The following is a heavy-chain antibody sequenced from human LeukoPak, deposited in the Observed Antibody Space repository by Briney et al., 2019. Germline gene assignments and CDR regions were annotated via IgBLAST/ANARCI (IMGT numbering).Heavy chain of an antibody. CDR1: GDSISNSGYY. D-gene: IGHD6-13*01. Sequence: PSETLSLTCTVSGDSISNSGYYWDWLRQSPGRGLEWIGSINHSGTTYYEPSVKSRVTISVDASKTPSSLKLSSVTAADTTIYYCARKKLVARGYFDFWGRGIPVTVSS. CDR3: ARKKLVARGYFDF. J-gene: IGHJ4*02. CDR2: INHSGTT. V-gene: IGHV4-39*01.